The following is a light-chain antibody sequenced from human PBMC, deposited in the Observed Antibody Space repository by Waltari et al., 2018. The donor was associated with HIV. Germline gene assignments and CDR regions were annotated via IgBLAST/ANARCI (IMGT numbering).Light chain of an antibody. V-gene: IGKV2-28*01. CDR3: MQALQTPRT. Sequence: DIVMTQSPLSLPVTPGEPASISCRSSQSLLHSNGYNYWDWYLQKPGQSPQLLIYLGSNRATEGPDRFSGSGSGTDFTLKISRVEAEYVGVYYCMQALQTPRTFGQGTKVEIK. CDR1: QSLLHSNGYNY. J-gene: IGKJ1*01. CDR2: LGS.